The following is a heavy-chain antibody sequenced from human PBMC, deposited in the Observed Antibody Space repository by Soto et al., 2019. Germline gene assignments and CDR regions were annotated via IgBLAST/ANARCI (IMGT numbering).Heavy chain of an antibody. CDR1: GGSISTDHYH. Sequence: QVQLQESGPGLVRPSQTLSLTCTVSGGSISTDHYHWTWIRQAPGKGLEWIGYIHYSGSIQFNPSLQSRVSMSVDTSKNPFSLRLSSVTAADTAVYFCAREDDGGDRDYDGLDVWGKGTTVTVSS. V-gene: IGHV4-30-4*01. J-gene: IGHJ6*04. CDR3: AREDDGGDRDYDGLDV. D-gene: IGHD2-21*02. CDR2: IHYSGSI.